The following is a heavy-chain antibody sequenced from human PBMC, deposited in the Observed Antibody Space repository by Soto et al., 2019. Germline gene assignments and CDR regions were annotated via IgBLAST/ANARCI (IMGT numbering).Heavy chain of an antibody. V-gene: IGHV3-30-3*01. Sequence: QVQLVESGGGVVQPGRSLRLSCAASGFTFSSYAIQWVRQAPGKGLEWVAIISYDEINKYYADSVKGRFTISRDNSKNTLYLQMNSLTAEDTAVYYCARERIPAAIVSYYYGMDVWDQGTTVTVSS. CDR1: GFTFSSYA. J-gene: IGHJ6*02. D-gene: IGHD2-2*02. CDR3: ARERIPAAIVSYYYGMDV. CDR2: ISYDEINK.